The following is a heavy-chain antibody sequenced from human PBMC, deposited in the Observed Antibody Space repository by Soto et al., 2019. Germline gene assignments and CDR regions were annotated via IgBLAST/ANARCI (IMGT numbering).Heavy chain of an antibody. CDR2: IIPIFGTT. Sequence: QVQLGQSGAEVKKPGSSVKVSCKSSGGTFSTYGFFWVRQAPGQGLEWMGGIIPIFGTTNYAQKFQDRVTITTAADPSAVYMDLTGLKSADTSVSYCARGGVRVCSSPLRIDHCVQGTLVTVSA. D-gene: IGHD1-26*01. J-gene: IGHJ5*02. CDR1: GGTFSTYG. CDR3: ARGGVRVCSSPLRIDH. V-gene: IGHV1-69*01.